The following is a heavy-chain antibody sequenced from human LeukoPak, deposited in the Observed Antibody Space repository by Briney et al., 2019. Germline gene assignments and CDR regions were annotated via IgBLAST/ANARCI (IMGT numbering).Heavy chain of an antibody. V-gene: IGHV1-69*04. CDR3: AKDGDYGDYVDY. CDR1: GGTFSSYA. Sequence: GSSVKVSCKASGGTFSSYAISWVRQAPGQGLEWMGRIIPILGIANYAQKFQGRVTITADKSTSTAYMELSSLRSEDTAVYYCAKDGDYGDYVDYWGQGTLVTVSS. D-gene: IGHD4-17*01. CDR2: IIPILGIA. J-gene: IGHJ4*02.